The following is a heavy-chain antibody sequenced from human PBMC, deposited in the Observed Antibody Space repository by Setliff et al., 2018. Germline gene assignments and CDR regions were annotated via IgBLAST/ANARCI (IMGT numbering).Heavy chain of an antibody. CDR1: GDTFSSYG. CDR3: VREGVDTRSSTDYRYYMNV. CDR2: TIPMFGST. Sequence: ASVKVSCKASGDTFSSYGISWVRQAPGQGLEWMGGTIPMFGSTSYAQKFQGRVTIITDESTTTAYMELSSLGSEDTAVYYCVREGVDTRSSTDYRYYMNVWGKGTTVTVSS. J-gene: IGHJ6*03. D-gene: IGHD5-18*01. V-gene: IGHV1-69*05.